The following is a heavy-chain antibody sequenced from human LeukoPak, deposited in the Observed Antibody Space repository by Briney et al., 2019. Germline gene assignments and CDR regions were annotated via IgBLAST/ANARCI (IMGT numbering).Heavy chain of an antibody. J-gene: IGHJ5*02. CDR3: ARGGTIFGVAT. D-gene: IGHD3-3*01. Sequence: GASVKVSCKASGGTFSSYAISWVRQAPGQGLEWMGGIIPIFGTANYAQKFQGRVTITTDESTSTAYMELSSLRSEYTAVYYCARGGTIFGVATWGQGTLVSVSS. CDR2: IIPIFGTA. V-gene: IGHV1-69*05. CDR1: GGTFSSYA.